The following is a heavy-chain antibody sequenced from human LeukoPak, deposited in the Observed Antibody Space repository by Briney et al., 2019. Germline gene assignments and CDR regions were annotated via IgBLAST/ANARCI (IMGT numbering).Heavy chain of an antibody. CDR1: GGSISSSSYY. Sequence: PSETLSLTCTVSGGSISSSSYYWGWIRQPPGKGLEWIGSIYYSGSTYYNPSLKSRVTISVDTSKNQFSLKLSSETAADTAVYYCARGYSGSYYGYWGQGTLVTVSS. D-gene: IGHD1-26*01. V-gene: IGHV4-39*07. CDR3: ARGYSGSYYGY. CDR2: IYYSGST. J-gene: IGHJ4*02.